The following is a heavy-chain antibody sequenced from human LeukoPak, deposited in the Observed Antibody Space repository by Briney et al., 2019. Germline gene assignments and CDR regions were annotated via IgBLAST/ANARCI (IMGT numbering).Heavy chain of an antibody. CDR3: ARDGHDDGYCSGGSCYCSWFDP. CDR1: GGSISSSNW. CDR2: IYHSGCT. Sequence: SGTLSLTCAVSGGSISSSNWWSWVRQPPGKGLEWIGEIYHSGCTNYNPSLKSRVTISVDKSKNQFSLKLSSVTAADTAVYYSARDGHDDGYCSGGSCYCSWFDPWGQGTPVTVSS. D-gene: IGHD2-15*01. V-gene: IGHV4-4*02. J-gene: IGHJ5*02.